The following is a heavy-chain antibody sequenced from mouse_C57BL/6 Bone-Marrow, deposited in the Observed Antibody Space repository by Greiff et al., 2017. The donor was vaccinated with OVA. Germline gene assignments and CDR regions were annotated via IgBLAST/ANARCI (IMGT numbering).Heavy chain of an antibody. CDR1: GYAFSSYW. Sequence: VKLQESGAELVKPGASVKISCKASGYAFSSYWMNWVKQRPGKGLEWIGQIYPGDGDTNYNGKFKGKATLTADKSSSTAYMQLSSLTSEDSAVYFCAPYSNYRYYYAMDYWGQGTSVTVSS. CDR3: APYSNYRYYYAMDY. CDR2: IYPGDGDT. V-gene: IGHV1-80*01. J-gene: IGHJ4*01. D-gene: IGHD2-5*01.